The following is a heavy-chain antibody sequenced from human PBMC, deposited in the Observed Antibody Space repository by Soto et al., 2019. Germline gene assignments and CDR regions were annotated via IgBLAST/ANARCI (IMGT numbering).Heavy chain of an antibody. D-gene: IGHD1-26*01. CDR2: IYSIGPT. CDR1: GFTISNNY. Sequence: PGGSLRLSCAASGFTISNNYMNWVRQAPGKGLEWVSVIYSIGPTYYADSVKGRFTISRDNSKSTLYLQMNSLRAEDTAVYYCARNRGSYYPFDAFDIWGQGTMVTVSS. J-gene: IGHJ3*02. V-gene: IGHV3-66*02. CDR3: ARNRGSYYPFDAFDI.